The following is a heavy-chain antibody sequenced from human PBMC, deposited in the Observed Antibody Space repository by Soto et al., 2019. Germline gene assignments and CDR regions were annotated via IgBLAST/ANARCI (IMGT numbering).Heavy chain of an antibody. D-gene: IGHD6-13*01. J-gene: IGHJ6*02. V-gene: IGHV5-51*01. CDR3: ARRGSWYDYYYYGMDV. CDR2: IYPGDSDT. CDR1: GYSFTSYW. Sequence: GESLKISCKGSGYSFTSYWIGWVRQMPGKGLEWMGIIYPGDSDTRYSPSFQGQVTISADKSISTAYLQWSSLKASDTAMYYCARRGSWYDYYYYGMDVWGQGTTVTVSS.